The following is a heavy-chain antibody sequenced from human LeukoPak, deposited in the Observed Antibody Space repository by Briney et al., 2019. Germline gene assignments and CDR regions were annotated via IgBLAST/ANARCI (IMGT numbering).Heavy chain of an antibody. V-gene: IGHV4-39*07. D-gene: IGHD1-26*01. CDR1: GGSISSSSYY. J-gene: IGHJ4*02. CDR2: IYYSGST. Sequence: SETLSLTCTVSGGSISSSSYYWGWIRQPPGKGLEWIGSIYYSGSTYYNPSLKSRVTISVDTSKNQFSLKLSSVTAADTAVYYCARDPEGLYSGSPRGFDYWGQGTLVTVSS. CDR3: ARDPEGLYSGSPRGFDY.